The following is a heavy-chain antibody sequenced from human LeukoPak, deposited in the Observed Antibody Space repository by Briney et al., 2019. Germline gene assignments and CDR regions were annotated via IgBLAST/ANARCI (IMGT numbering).Heavy chain of an antibody. D-gene: IGHD2-2*01. CDR1: GGSISSGGYY. V-gene: IGHV4-31*03. Sequence: SETLSLTCTVSGGSISSGGYYWSWIRQHPGKGLEWIGYIYYSGSTYYNTSLKSRVTISVDTSKNQFSLKLSSVTAADTAVYYCARDRDKGYQLPRGWFDPWGQGTLVTVSS. CDR3: ARDRDKGYQLPRGWFDP. J-gene: IGHJ5*02. CDR2: IYYSGST.